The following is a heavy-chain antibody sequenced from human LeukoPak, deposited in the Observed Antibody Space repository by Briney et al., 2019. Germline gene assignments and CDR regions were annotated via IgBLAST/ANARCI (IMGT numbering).Heavy chain of an antibody. D-gene: IGHD3-16*01. Sequence: PSGTLSLTCTVSGGSISSYYWSWIRQPPGKGLEWIGYIYYSGSTNYNPSLKSRVTISVDTSKNQFSLKLSSVTAADTAVYYCAREKGMITFGGPRPDYFDYWGQGTLVTVSS. J-gene: IGHJ4*02. CDR2: IYYSGST. CDR3: AREKGMITFGGPRPDYFDY. V-gene: IGHV4-59*01. CDR1: GGSISSYY.